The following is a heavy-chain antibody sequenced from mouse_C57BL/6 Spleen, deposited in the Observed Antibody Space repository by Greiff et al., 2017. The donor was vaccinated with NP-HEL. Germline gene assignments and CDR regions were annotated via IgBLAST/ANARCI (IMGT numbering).Heavy chain of an antibody. V-gene: IGHV1-52*01. J-gene: IGHJ2*01. CDR3: ARGGFHLSSPYD. Sequence: QVQLQQPGAELVRPGSSVKLSCKASGYTFTSYWMHWVKQRPIQGLEWIGNIDPSDSETHYNQKFKDKATLTVDKSSSTAYMQLSSLTSEDSAVYYGARGGFHLSSPYDWGQGTTLTVSS. D-gene: IGHD1-1*01. CDR2: IDPSDSET. CDR1: GYTFTSYW.